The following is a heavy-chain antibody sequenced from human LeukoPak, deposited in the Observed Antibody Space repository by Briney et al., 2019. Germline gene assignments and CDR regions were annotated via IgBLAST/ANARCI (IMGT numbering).Heavy chain of an antibody. V-gene: IGHV4-30-2*01. Sequence: TSETLSLTCAVSGGSISSGGYSWSWIRQPPGKGLEWIGYTYHSGSTYYNPSLKSRVTISVDRSKNQFSLKLSSVTAADTAVYYCARVGDYYGSGSHFDYWGQGTLVTVSS. D-gene: IGHD3-10*01. CDR2: TYHSGST. CDR1: GGSISSGGYS. CDR3: ARVGDYYGSGSHFDY. J-gene: IGHJ4*02.